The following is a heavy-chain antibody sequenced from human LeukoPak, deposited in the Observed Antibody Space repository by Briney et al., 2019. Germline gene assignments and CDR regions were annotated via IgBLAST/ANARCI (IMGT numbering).Heavy chain of an antibody. CDR3: ASSPGIAAAVDY. Sequence: GASVKVSCKASGGTFSSYAISWVRQAPGQGLEWMGGIIPIFGTANYAQKFQGRVTITTDESTSTAYMELSSLRSEDTAVYYCASSPGIAAAVDYWGQGTLVTVSS. CDR2: IIPIFGTA. J-gene: IGHJ4*02. D-gene: IGHD6-13*01. CDR1: GGTFSSYA. V-gene: IGHV1-69*05.